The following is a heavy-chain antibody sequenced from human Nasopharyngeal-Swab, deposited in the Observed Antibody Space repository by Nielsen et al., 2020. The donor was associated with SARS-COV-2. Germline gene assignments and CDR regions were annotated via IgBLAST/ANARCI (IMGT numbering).Heavy chain of an antibody. D-gene: IGHD1-26*01. Sequence: GESLKISCAASGFTFSSYAMHWVRQAPGKGLEWVAVISYDGSNKYYADSVKGRFNISRDNSMNTLYLQMNSLRAEDTAVYYCARDESGSSSFDYWGQGTLVTVSS. CDR2: ISYDGSNK. CDR3: ARDESGSSSFDY. CDR1: GFTFSSYA. J-gene: IGHJ4*02. V-gene: IGHV3-30-3*01.